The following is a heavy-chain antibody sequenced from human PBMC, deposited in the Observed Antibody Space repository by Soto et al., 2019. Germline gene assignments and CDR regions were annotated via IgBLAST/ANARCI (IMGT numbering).Heavy chain of an antibody. J-gene: IGHJ5*02. D-gene: IGHD2-2*01. CDR1: GGSFSGYY. V-gene: IGHV4-34*01. CDR3: ARFTPIVVVPAAMIGWFDP. Sequence: SGTLSLTCAVYGGSFSGYYWSWIRQPPGKGLEWIGEINHSGSTNYNPSLKSRVTISVDTSKNQFSLKLSSVTAADTAVYYCARFTPIVVVPAAMIGWFDPWGQGTLVTV. CDR2: INHSGST.